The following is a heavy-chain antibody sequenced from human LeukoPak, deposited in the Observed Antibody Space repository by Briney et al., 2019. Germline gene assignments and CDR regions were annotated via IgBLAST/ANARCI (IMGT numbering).Heavy chain of an antibody. CDR1: GFTVSSNY. D-gene: IGHD3-22*01. J-gene: IGHJ4*02. CDR3: ARVLRYYDSSGYGCYFDY. CDR2: IYSGGST. Sequence: GGSLRLSCAASGFTVSSNYMSWVRQAPGKGLEWVSVIYSGGSTYYADSVKGRFTISRDNSKNTLYLQMNSLRAEDTAVYYCARVLRYYDSSGYGCYFDYWGQGTLVTVSS. V-gene: IGHV3-53*01.